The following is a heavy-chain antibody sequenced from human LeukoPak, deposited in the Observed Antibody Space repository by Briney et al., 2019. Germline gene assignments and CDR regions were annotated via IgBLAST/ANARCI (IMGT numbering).Heavy chain of an antibody. V-gene: IGHV3-74*01. Sequence: GGSLRLSCAVSGFTFSSNWMHWVRQAPGKGLVWVSRINEDGSTTNYADSVKGRFTISRDNAKNTLYLQMNSLRAEDTAVYYCVRDLGGRSGHWGQGTLVTVSS. D-gene: IGHD1-26*01. CDR3: VRDLGGRSGH. J-gene: IGHJ4*02. CDR2: INEDGSTT. CDR1: GFTFSSNW.